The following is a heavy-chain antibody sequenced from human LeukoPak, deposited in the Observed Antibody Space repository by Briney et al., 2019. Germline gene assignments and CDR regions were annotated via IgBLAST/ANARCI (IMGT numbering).Heavy chain of an antibody. J-gene: IGHJ4*02. D-gene: IGHD2-15*01. CDR3: ARLVGGQWSPNFDY. CDR1: GFTVSSNY. Sequence: PGGSLRLSCAASGFTVSSNYMSWVRQAPGKGLEWVSVIYSGGSTYYADSVKGRFTISRDNSQNTLYIQMNSLRAEDTAVYYCARLVGGQWSPNFDYWGQGTLVTVPS. V-gene: IGHV3-66*01. CDR2: IYSGGST.